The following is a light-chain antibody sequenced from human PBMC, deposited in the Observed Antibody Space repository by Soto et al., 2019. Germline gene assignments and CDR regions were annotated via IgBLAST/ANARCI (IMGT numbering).Light chain of an antibody. J-gene: IGKJ3*01. CDR3: QQLSNWHPFT. Sequence: EIVLTQSPATLSLSPGERATLSCRASQSVSSYLAWYQQKPGQAPRLLIYDASNRATGIPARFSGSGSGTDFTLTISSLEPEDFAVYYCQQLSNWHPFTFGAGTKVDIK. CDR2: DAS. CDR1: QSVSSY. V-gene: IGKV3-11*01.